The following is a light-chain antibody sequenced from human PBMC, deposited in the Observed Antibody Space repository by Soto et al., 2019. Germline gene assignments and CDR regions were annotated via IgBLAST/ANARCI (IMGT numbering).Light chain of an antibody. CDR1: SSNIGAGYD. CDR3: QSYGSSPSANFV. V-gene: IGLV1-40*01. J-gene: IGLJ1*01. Sequence: QSVLTQPPSASGTPGQRVTISCTGSSSNIGAGYDVHWYQQLPGKAPKLLIYGNDNRPSGVPERFSGSKSGTSASLAITGLRADDEADYYCQSYGSSPSANFVFGTGTKSPS. CDR2: GND.